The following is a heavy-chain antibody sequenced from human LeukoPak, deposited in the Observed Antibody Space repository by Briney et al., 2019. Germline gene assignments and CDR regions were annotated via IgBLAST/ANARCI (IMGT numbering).Heavy chain of an antibody. CDR3: ARQYRRYSSGWSNDAFDI. CDR1: GYCFTSYW. J-gene: IGHJ3*02. CDR2: IYPGDSDT. Sequence: GESLKISCKGSGYCFTSYWIGWVRQMPGKGLEWMGIIYPGDSDTRYSPSFQGQVTISAAKSISTAYLQWSSLKASDTAMYYCARQYRRYSSGWSNDAFDIWGQGTMVTVSS. V-gene: IGHV5-51*01. D-gene: IGHD6-19*01.